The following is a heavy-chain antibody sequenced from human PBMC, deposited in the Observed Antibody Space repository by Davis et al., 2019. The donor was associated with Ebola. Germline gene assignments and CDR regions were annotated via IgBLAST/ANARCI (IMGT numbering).Heavy chain of an antibody. J-gene: IGHJ3*02. CDR3: ARVGGLGSSYLEAFDI. D-gene: IGHD1-26*01. V-gene: IGHV4-59*01. Sequence: MPSETLSLTCSLSGGSTNTNHWSWIRQPPGKGLEWIGYIYYSGSTNYNPSLKSRVTISLDAPKDQFSLRLTSVTAADTAVYFCARVGGLGSSYLEAFDIWGQGTMVTVFS. CDR1: GGSTNTNH. CDR2: IYYSGST.